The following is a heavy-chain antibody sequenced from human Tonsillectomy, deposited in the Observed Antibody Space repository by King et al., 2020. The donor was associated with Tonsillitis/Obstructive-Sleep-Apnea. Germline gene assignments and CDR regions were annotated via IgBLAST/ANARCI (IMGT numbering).Heavy chain of an antibody. J-gene: IGHJ4*02. CDR3: ARDVSGSLDY. Sequence: VQLVESGGGVVQPGRSLRLSCAASGFTFSSYAIHWVRQAPGKGLEWVALIWYDGSKICFADSVKGRFTISRDNSKNTVYLEANSLRAGDTGVYYCARDVSGSLDYWGQGTLVTVSS. CDR1: GFTFSSYA. V-gene: IGHV3-33*01. CDR2: IWYDGSKI. D-gene: IGHD1-26*01.